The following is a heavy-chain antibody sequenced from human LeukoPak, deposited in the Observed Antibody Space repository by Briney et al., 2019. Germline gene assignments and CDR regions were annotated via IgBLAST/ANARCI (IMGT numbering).Heavy chain of an antibody. J-gene: IGHJ4*02. CDR1: GYTFTSYD. CDR2: MNPNSGNT. D-gene: IGHD1-1*01. CDR3: ARGHILDRKGNVGY. Sequence: GASVKVSCKASGYTFTSYDINWVRQATGQGLEWMGWMNPNSGNTGYAQKFQGRVTMTRNTSISTAYMELSSLRSEDTAVYYCARGHILDRKGNVGYWGQGTLVTVSS. V-gene: IGHV1-8*01.